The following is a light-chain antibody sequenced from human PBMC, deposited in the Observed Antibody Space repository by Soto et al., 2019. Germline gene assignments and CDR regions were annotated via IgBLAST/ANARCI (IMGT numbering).Light chain of an antibody. Sequence: EIVLTQSPATLSLSTGERATLSCRASQSISSYLAWYQQKPDQAPRLLIYDASNRATGIPARFSGSGSGTDFTLTISSLEPEDFAVYYCQQRGNWPSLTFGGGTKVDIK. V-gene: IGKV3-11*01. J-gene: IGKJ4*01. CDR1: QSISSY. CDR2: DAS. CDR3: QQRGNWPSLT.